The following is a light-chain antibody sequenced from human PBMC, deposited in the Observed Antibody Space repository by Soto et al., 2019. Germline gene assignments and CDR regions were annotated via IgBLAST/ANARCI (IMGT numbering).Light chain of an antibody. Sequence: QSVPTQPASVSGSPGQSITISCTGTSSDVGGYNYVSWYQQHPGKAPKLMIYDVSNRPSGVSNRFSGSKSGNTASLTISGLRAEDEADYSCSSYKRRSRSIYVFGTGPKVTVL. V-gene: IGLV2-14*01. CDR2: DVS. CDR3: SSYKRRSRSIYV. J-gene: IGLJ1*01. CDR1: SSDVGGYNY.